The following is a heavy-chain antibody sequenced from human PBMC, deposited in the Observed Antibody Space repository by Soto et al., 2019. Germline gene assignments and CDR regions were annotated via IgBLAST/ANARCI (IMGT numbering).Heavy chain of an antibody. CDR3: AKEGGNHYYYYAMDV. V-gene: IGHV4-34*01. D-gene: IGHD1-26*01. J-gene: IGHJ6*02. Sequence: SETLSLTCAVYGGSFSNYYWSWIRQPPGKGLEWIGEINHSGSTNYNPSLKSRVTMSVDTSKNQFSLQLNSVTPGDTAVYYCAKEGGNHYYYYAMDVWGQGTTVTVSS. CDR1: GGSFSNYY. CDR2: INHSGST.